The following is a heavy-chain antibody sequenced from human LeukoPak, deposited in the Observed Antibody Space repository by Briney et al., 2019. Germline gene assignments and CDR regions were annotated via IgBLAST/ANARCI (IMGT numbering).Heavy chain of an antibody. J-gene: IGHJ4*02. V-gene: IGHV1-69*06. CDR2: IIPIFGTA. CDR3: ASPGDGDYWDY. D-gene: IGHD7-27*01. Sequence: SVKVSCKASGGTFSSYAISWVRQAPGQGLEWMGGIIPIFGTANYARKFQGRVTITADKSTSTAYMELSSLRSEDTAVYYCASPGDGDYWDYWGQGTLVTVSS. CDR1: GGTFSSYA.